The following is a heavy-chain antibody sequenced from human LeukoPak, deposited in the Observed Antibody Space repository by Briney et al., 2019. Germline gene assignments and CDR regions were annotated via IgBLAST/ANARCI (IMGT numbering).Heavy chain of an antibody. V-gene: IGHV4-4*07. J-gene: IGHJ4*02. CDR3: VRDSPVRYFDWCIDY. Sequence: SETLSLTCAVYGGSFSGYYWTWIRQPAGKGLEWIGRIYTSGTTNYNPSLQSRVTISLDTSKNQFSLRLNSVTAADTAVYYCVRDSPVRYFDWCIDYWGQGALVTVSS. CDR2: IYTSGTT. D-gene: IGHD3-9*01. CDR1: GGSFSGYY.